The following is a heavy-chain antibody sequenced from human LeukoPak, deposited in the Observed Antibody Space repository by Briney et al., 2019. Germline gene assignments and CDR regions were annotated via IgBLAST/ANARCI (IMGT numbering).Heavy chain of an antibody. V-gene: IGHV4-59*01. Sequence: PSETLSLTCTVSGGSISSYYWSWIRQPPGKGLEWIGYIYYSGNTNYNPSLKSRVTISVDTSKNQFSLKLSSVTAADTAVYYCARDPRDCSSTSCYDYWGQGTLVTVSS. CDR2: IYYSGNT. J-gene: IGHJ4*02. CDR1: GGSISSYY. D-gene: IGHD2-2*01. CDR3: ARDPRDCSSTSCYDY.